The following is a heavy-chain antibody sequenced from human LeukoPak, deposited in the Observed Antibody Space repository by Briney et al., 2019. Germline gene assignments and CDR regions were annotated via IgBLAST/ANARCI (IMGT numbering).Heavy chain of an antibody. CDR1: GGTFSSYA. V-gene: IGHV1-69*05. J-gene: IGHJ5*02. D-gene: IGHD3-22*01. CDR3: AIRHYYDSSGYYVWFDP. CDR2: IIPIFGTA. Sequence: SVKVSCKASGGTFSSYAISWVRQAPGQGLEWMGGIIPIFGTANYAQKFQGRVTITTDESTSTAYMELSSLRSEDTAVYYCAIRHYYDSSGYYVWFDPWGQGTLVTVSS.